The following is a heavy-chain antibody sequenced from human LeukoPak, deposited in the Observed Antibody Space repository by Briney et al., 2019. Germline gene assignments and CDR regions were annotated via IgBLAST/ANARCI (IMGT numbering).Heavy chain of an antibody. CDR1: GFTFSSYS. D-gene: IGHD6-19*01. CDR2: ISSSSSYI. J-gene: IGHJ3*02. CDR3: ARAYGVAVVPDAFDI. V-gene: IGHV3-21*01. Sequence: GGSLRLSCAASGFTFSSYSMNWVRQAPGKGLEWVSSISSSSSYIYYADSVKGRFTISRDNAKNSLYLQMNSLRAEDTAVYYVARAYGVAVVPDAFDIGSQGTMVTVSS.